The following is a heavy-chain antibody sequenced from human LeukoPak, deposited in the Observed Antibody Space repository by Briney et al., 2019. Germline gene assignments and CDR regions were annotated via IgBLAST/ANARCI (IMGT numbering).Heavy chain of an antibody. J-gene: IGHJ5*02. Sequence: GKSLRLSCAASGFTFSGYPIHWFRQAPGKGLVWVSRINSDGSSTSYADSVKGRFTISRDNAKNTLYLQMNSLRAEDTAVYYCAVVPAAIVWFDPWGQGTLVTVSS. CDR2: INSDGSST. CDR1: GFTFSGYP. CDR3: AVVPAAIVWFDP. D-gene: IGHD2-2*02. V-gene: IGHV3-74*01.